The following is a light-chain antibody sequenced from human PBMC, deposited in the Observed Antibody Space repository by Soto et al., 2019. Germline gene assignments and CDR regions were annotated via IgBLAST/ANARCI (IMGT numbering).Light chain of an antibody. V-gene: IGLV2-14*01. CDR3: FYFTADWTHV. CDR2: EVS. CDR1: SSDIGAYNY. Sequence: QSVLTQPASVSGSPGQSITISCTGSSSDIGAYNYVSWFQQYPGKAPTLIISEVSNRPSGVSNRVSGSKSGTAASLTISGLQTEDEADYFCFYFTADWTHVFGTGTKLTVL. J-gene: IGLJ1*01.